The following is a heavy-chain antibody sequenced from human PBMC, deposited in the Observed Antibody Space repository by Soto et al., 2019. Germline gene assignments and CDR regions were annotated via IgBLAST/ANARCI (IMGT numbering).Heavy chain of an antibody. D-gene: IGHD2-15*01. CDR2: IYSGGST. J-gene: IGHJ4*02. Sequence: GGSLRLSCAASGFTVSSNYMSWVRQAPGKGLEWVSVIYSGGSTYYADSVKGRFTISRHNSKNTLYLQMNSLRAEDTAVYYCARGRPLGYCSGGSCYSYLGIPYYFDYWGQGTLVTVSS. V-gene: IGHV3-53*04. CDR1: GFTVSSNY. CDR3: ARGRPLGYCSGGSCYSYLGIPYYFDY.